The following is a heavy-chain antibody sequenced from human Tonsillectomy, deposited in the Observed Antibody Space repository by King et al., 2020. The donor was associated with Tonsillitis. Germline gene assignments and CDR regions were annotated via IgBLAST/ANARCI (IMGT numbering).Heavy chain of an antibody. J-gene: IGHJ6*03. V-gene: IGHV4-59*01. CDR3: ARVGGFDFWSGLRHYYYYYMDV. Sequence: VQLQESGPGLVKPSETLSLSCTVSGGSISGFYWSWIRQPPGKGLEWIGYVYYSGSTNYNPSLKSRFTISADTSKNQFYLKLSSVSAADAAGYYCARVGGFDFWSGLRHYYYYYMDVWGKGTTVTVSS. D-gene: IGHD3-3*01. CDR1: GGSISGFY. CDR2: VYYSGST.